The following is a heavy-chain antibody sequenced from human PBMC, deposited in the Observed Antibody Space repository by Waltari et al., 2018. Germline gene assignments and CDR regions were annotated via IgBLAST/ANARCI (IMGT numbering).Heavy chain of an antibody. CDR1: GGSISSYY. J-gene: IGHJ4*02. CDR3: ARVGIAVAGIGN. CDR2: IYYSGST. D-gene: IGHD6-19*01. Sequence: QVQLQESGPGLVKPSETLSLTCTVSGGSISSYYWSWIRQPPGNGLEWIGYIYYSGSTNYNASLNSRVTRSVDTSKNECSLKLSAVTAADTAVYYCARVGIAVAGIGNWGQGTLVTVSS. V-gene: IGHV4-59*01.